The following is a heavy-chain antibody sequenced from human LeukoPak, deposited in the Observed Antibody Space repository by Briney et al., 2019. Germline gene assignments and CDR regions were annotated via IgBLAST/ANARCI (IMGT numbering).Heavy chain of an antibody. CDR1: GFTFDDYA. J-gene: IGHJ4*02. CDR3: AKDPDAIVGATLDPHYFDY. D-gene: IGHD1-26*01. Sequence: GGSLRLSCAASGFTFDDYAMHWVRQAPGKGLEWVSGVSWNSGSIGYADSVKGRFTISRDNAKNSLYLQMNSLRAEDTALYYCAKDPDAIVGATLDPHYFDYWGQGTLVTVSS. CDR2: VSWNSGSI. V-gene: IGHV3-9*01.